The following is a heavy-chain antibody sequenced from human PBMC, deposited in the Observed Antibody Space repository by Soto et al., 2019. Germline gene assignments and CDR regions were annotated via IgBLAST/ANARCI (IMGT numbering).Heavy chain of an antibody. CDR2: ISYDGSNK. CDR3: AKPVDSSGWYCDY. D-gene: IGHD6-19*01. V-gene: IGHV3-30*18. J-gene: IGHJ4*02. CDR1: GFTFSSYG. Sequence: PGGSLRLSCAASGFTFSSYGVHWVRQAPGKGLEWVAVISYDGSNKYYADSVKGRFTISRDNSKNTLYLQMNSLRAEDTAVYYCAKPVDSSGWYCDYWGQGTLVTVSS.